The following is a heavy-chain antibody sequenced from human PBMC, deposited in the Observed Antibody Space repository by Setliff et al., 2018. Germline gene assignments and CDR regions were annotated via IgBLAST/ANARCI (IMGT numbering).Heavy chain of an antibody. CDR1: GYTLSNSI. Sequence: ASVKVSCKASGYTLSNSILSWVRQAPGQGLEWMGWISAYNGKTYFAQKFQDRITMTTDTSTNTGYLELRGLRSDDTAVYYCSRLVRYCTKIACQATSGDEVWGLGTLVTV. CDR2: ISAYNGKT. V-gene: IGHV1-18*01. D-gene: IGHD2-8*01. CDR3: SRLVRYCTKIACQATSGDEV. J-gene: IGHJ4*02.